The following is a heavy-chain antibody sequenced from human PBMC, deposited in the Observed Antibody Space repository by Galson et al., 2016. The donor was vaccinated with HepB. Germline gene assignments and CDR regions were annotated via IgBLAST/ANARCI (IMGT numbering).Heavy chain of an antibody. D-gene: IGHD4-17*01. CDR1: GFTFSTYW. Sequence: SLRLSCAASGFTFSTYWMSWVRQAPGKGLEWVANIKDDGSDKYYVDSVKGRFTISRDNAKNSLYLQMNSLRAEDTALYYCARYGDYVGVYSWGQGTLVTVSS. J-gene: IGHJ4*02. CDR3: ARYGDYVGVYS. CDR2: IKDDGSDK. V-gene: IGHV3-7*05.